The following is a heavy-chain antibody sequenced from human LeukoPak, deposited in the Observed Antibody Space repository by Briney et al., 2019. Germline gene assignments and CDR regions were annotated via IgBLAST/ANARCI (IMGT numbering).Heavy chain of an antibody. V-gene: IGHV4-61*02. Sequence: SETLSLTCTVSRGSISSGSYYWNWIRQPAGKGLEWIGRIYTSGSTYYNPSLKSRVTISVDTSKNQFSLKLSSVTAADTAAYYCAAPADMTTEALDYWGQGTLVTVSS. CDR2: IYTSGST. CDR3: AAPADMTTEALDY. CDR1: RGSISSGSYY. J-gene: IGHJ4*02. D-gene: IGHD4-11*01.